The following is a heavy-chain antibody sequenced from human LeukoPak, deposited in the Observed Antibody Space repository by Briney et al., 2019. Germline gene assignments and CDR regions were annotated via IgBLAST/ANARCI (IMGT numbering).Heavy chain of an antibody. CDR2: ISYDGSNK. V-gene: IGHV3-30*04. CDR3: ARVLLRWPYDDAFDI. CDR1: GFTFSSYA. J-gene: IGHJ3*02. D-gene: IGHD4-23*01. Sequence: PGGSLRLSCAASGFTFSSYAMHWVRQAPGKGLEWVAVISYDGSNKYYADSVKGRFTISRDNSKNTLYLQMNSLRAEDTAVYYCARVLLRWPYDDAFDIWGQGTMVTVSS.